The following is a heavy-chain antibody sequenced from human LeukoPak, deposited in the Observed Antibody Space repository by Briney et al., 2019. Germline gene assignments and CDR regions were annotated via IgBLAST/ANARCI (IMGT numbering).Heavy chain of an antibody. CDR3: ARGRFGEIFDY. Sequence: GGSLRLSCAASGFTFSSYSMNWVRQAPGKGLEWVSSISSSSSYIYYADSVKGRFSISRDNAKNSLYLQMNSLRAEDTAVYYCARGRFGEIFDYWGQGTLVTVSS. CDR2: ISSSSSYI. D-gene: IGHD3-10*01. CDR1: GFTFSSYS. J-gene: IGHJ4*02. V-gene: IGHV3-21*01.